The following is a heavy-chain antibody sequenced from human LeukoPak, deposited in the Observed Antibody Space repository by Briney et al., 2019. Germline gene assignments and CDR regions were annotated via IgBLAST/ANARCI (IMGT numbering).Heavy chain of an antibody. CDR3: ARPYYYYMDV. Sequence: SETLSLTCAVSGGSISSNNWWSWVRQPPGKGLEWIGEIYHSGSTNYNPSLKSRVIISVDKSKNQFSLMLSSVTAADTAVYYCARPYYYYMDVWGKGTTVIVSS. CDR1: GGSISSNNW. J-gene: IGHJ6*03. V-gene: IGHV4-4*02. CDR2: IYHSGST.